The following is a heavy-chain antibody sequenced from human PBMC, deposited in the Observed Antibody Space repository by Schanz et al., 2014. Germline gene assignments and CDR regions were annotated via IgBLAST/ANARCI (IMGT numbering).Heavy chain of an antibody. Sequence: QERLQESGPGLVKPSETLSLTCTVSGDSIRSDHYYWGWIRQPPGKGLEWIGYISYSGSTSFNPSLKIRLAMSVDTSKNQFSLRLTSVTAADTAVYYCATNMVQGTISDAFDIWGQGTMVTVSS. CDR2: ISYSGST. CDR1: GDSIRSDHYY. D-gene: IGHD3-10*01. J-gene: IGHJ3*02. V-gene: IGHV4-31*04. CDR3: ATNMVQGTISDAFDI.